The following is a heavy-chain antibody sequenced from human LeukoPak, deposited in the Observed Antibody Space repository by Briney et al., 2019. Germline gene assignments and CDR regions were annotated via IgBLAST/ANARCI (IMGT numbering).Heavy chain of an antibody. CDR1: GGTFSSYA. J-gene: IGHJ4*02. CDR2: IIPILGIA. Sequence: SVKVSCKASGGTFSSYAISWVRQAPGQGLEWMGRIIPILGIANYAQKFQGRVTITADKSTSTAYMELSSLRSEDTAVYYCAKDPTNDYGDYRDSFGWGQGTLVTVSS. V-gene: IGHV1-69*04. D-gene: IGHD4-17*01. CDR3: AKDPTNDYGDYRDSFG.